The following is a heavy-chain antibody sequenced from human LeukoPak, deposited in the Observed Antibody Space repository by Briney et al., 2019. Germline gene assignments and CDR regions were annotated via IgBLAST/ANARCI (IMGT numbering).Heavy chain of an antibody. Sequence: GGSLRLSCAASGFTVSSNYMSWVRQAPGKGLEWVSVIYSGGSTYYADSVKGRFTISRDNSENTLYLQMNSLRAEDTAVYYCATTYQVKYNWFDPWGQGTLVTVSS. J-gene: IGHJ5*02. D-gene: IGHD2-2*01. V-gene: IGHV3-53*01. CDR3: ATTYQVKYNWFDP. CDR2: IYSGGST. CDR1: GFTVSSNY.